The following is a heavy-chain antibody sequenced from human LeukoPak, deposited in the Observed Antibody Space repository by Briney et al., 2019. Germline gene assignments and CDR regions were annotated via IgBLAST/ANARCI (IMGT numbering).Heavy chain of an antibody. Sequence: PGGSLRLSCAVSGFTVSSNYMSWVRQAPGKGLEWVSLIYSGGGTYYADSVKGRFTISRDNSKNTLYLQMNSLRAEDTAVYYCARDGDYDNSGYYPGIDYWGQGTLVTVSS. CDR2: IYSGGGT. V-gene: IGHV3-66*01. CDR3: ARDGDYDNSGYYPGIDY. J-gene: IGHJ4*02. D-gene: IGHD3-22*01. CDR1: GFTVSSNY.